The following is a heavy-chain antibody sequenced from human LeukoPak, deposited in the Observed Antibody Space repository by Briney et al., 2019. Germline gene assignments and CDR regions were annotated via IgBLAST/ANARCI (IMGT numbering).Heavy chain of an antibody. Sequence: TGESLKISCKGSGYTFATYWVGWVRQMPGKGLEWMGIIYPGDSDTRYSPSFQGQVTISADKSISTAYLQWSSLKASDTAMYYCAGNRWYYDFWSGYSNWFDPWGQGTLVTVSS. CDR3: AGNRWYYDFWSGYSNWFDP. CDR2: IYPGDSDT. CDR1: GYTFATYW. V-gene: IGHV5-51*01. J-gene: IGHJ5*02. D-gene: IGHD3-3*01.